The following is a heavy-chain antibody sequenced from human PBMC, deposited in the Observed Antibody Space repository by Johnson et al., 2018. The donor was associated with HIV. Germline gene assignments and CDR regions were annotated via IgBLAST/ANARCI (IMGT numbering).Heavy chain of an antibody. J-gene: IGHJ3*02. CDR1: GFKLYEYD. V-gene: IGHV3-66*01. CDR3: ATIAAHGAAFDI. Sequence: VQLVESGGDVVRPGGSLRISCVASGFKLYEYDVSWVRQVPGKGLEWVSVIYSGGDTYYSDSVMGRFTISRDTSKNTLYLQMNSLRPEDTAAYYCATIAAHGAAFDIWGQGTVVTVSS. D-gene: IGHD6-25*01. CDR2: IYSGGDT.